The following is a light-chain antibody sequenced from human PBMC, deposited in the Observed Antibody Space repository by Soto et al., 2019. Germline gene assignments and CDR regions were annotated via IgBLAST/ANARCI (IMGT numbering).Light chain of an antibody. CDR3: QQRFYLTLT. CDR2: AAS. CDR1: QVISTS. J-gene: IGKJ5*01. Sequence: NPITQPPAFRTRTIDDSVTIXNRASQVISTSLAWYQVKPGKAPKLLIYAASTLESGVPSRFSATVSGTEFSLTIISLEHEDFATYYCQQRFYLTLTLGQGRRMEI. V-gene: IGKV1-9*01.